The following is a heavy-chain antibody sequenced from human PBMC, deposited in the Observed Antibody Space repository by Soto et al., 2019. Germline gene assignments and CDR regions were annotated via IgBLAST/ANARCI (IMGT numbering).Heavy chain of an antibody. V-gene: IGHV2-5*02. D-gene: IGHD1-26*01. CDR2: ICWDGDT. CDR3: GKRLPGTSKPGWFDP. CDR1: GFSLTTSGVG. Sequence: SGPTLVNPTQTLTLTCTFSGFSLTTSGVGVGWIRQPPGKAPEWLALICWDGDTRYNPSLQSRPTITKDSSKNQVVLTVTNMDPVDTATYYCGKRLPGTSKPGWFDPWGQGILVTVSS. J-gene: IGHJ5*02.